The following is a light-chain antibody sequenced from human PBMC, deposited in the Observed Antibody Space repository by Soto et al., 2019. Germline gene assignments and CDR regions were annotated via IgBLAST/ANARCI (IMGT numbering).Light chain of an antibody. CDR1: SSDVCGYNY. Sequence: QSALTQPASASGSPGQSITISCTGTSSDVCGYNYVSWYQQHPGKAPKLMIYAVTDRPSGVSSRFSGSKSGNTASLTISGLQAEDEADYSCSSYTSSSTLFGTGTKVTVL. CDR2: AVT. J-gene: IGLJ1*01. V-gene: IGLV2-14*01. CDR3: SSYTSSSTL.